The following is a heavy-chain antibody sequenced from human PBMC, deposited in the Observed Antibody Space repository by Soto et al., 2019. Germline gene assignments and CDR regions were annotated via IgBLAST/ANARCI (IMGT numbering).Heavy chain of an antibody. CDR1: GFTFSSYG. D-gene: IGHD1-7*01. J-gene: IGHJ3*02. CDR2: IWYDGSNK. V-gene: IGHV3-33*08. Sequence: GGSLRLSCAASGFTFSSYGMHWVRQAPGKGLEWVAVIWYDGSNKYYADSVKGRFTISRDNSKNTLYLQMNSLRAEDTAVYYCARGGITGTTIYAFDIWGQGTMVTVSS. CDR3: ARGGITGTTIYAFDI.